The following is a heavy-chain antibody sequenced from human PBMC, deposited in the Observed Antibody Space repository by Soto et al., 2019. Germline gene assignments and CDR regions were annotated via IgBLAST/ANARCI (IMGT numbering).Heavy chain of an antibody. D-gene: IGHD4-17*01. CDR2: IWYDGSNK. CDR1: GFTFSSYG. Sequence: GGSLRLSCAASGFTFSSYGMHWVRQAPGKGLEWVAVIWYDGSNKYYADSVKGRFTISRDNSKNTLYLQMNSLRAEDTAVYYCARDHQPRGDYETYFDYWGQGTLVTVSS. J-gene: IGHJ4*02. V-gene: IGHV3-33*01. CDR3: ARDHQPRGDYETYFDY.